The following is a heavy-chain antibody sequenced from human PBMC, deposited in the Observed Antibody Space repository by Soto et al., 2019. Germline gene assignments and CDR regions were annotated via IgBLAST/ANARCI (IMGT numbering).Heavy chain of an antibody. CDR3: ARAEDDILTGYYPPEFDY. CDR2: ISYDGSNK. Sequence: QVQLVESGGGVVQPGRSLRLSCAASGFTFSSYAMHWVRQAPGKGLEWVAVISYDGSNKYYADSVKGRFTISRDNSKNTLYLQMNSLRAEDTAVYYCARAEDDILTGYYPPEFDYWGQGTLVTVSS. J-gene: IGHJ4*02. D-gene: IGHD3-9*01. V-gene: IGHV3-30-3*01. CDR1: GFTFSSYA.